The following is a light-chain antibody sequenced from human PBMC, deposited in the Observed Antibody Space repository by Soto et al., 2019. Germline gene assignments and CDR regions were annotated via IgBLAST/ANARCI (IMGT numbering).Light chain of an antibody. CDR2: DAS. CDR1: QSVSSY. V-gene: IGKV3-11*01. CDR3: QHRSNWPLT. J-gene: IGKJ4*01. Sequence: IVFTQSPATLSLSPGERATLSCRAKQSVSSYLAWYQQKPGQAPRLLIYDASNRATGIPARFSGSGSGTDFTLTISSLEPEDFAVYYCQHRSNWPLTFGGGTKVEIK.